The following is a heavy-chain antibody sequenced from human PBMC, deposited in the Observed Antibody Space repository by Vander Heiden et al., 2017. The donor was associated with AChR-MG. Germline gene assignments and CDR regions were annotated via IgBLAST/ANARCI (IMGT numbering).Heavy chain of an antibody. CDR3: ARDPDSDILMWAAFDI. CDR1: GYTFTSYA. Sequence: QVQLVQSGAEVKKPGASVKVSCKASGYTFTSYAMHWVRQAPGQRLEWMGWINAGNGNTKYSQKFQGRVTITRDTSASTAYMELSSLRSEDTAVYYCARDPDSDILMWAAFDIWGQGTMVTVSS. J-gene: IGHJ3*02. D-gene: IGHD3-9*01. V-gene: IGHV1-3*01. CDR2: INAGNGNT.